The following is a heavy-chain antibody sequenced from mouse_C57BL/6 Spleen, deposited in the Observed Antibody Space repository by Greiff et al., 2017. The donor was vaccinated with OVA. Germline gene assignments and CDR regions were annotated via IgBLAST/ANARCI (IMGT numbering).Heavy chain of an antibody. V-gene: IGHV1-42*01. CDR3: AVYYGYDVSFDY. CDR2: INPSTGGT. Sequence: VHVKQSGPELVKPGASVKISCKASGYSFTGYYMNWVKQSPEKSLEWIGEINPSTGGTTYNQKFKAKATLTVDKSSSTAYMQLKSLTSEDSAVYYCAVYYGYDVSFDYWGQGTTLTVSS. D-gene: IGHD2-2*01. J-gene: IGHJ2*01. CDR1: GYSFTGYY.